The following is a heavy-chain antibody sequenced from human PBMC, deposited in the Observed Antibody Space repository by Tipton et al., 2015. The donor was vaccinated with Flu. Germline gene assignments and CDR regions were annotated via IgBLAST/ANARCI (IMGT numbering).Heavy chain of an antibody. CDR1: GASVNSGSYY. Sequence: GLVKPSETLSLTCTVSGASVNSGSYYWTWIRQTPGKGLEWIGHISYSGITKYNPSLTSRVTISADTSKHQFTLKLISVTAADTAVYYCARLSYYDVDLKNFYFDYWGQGALVTVSS. CDR3: ARLSYYDVDLKNFYFDY. CDR2: ISYSGIT. D-gene: IGHD3-10*02. V-gene: IGHV4-61*01. J-gene: IGHJ4*02.